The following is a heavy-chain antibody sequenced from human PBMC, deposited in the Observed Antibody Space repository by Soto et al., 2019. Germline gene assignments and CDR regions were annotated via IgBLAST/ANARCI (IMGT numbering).Heavy chain of an antibody. CDR2: IYYTGRT. V-gene: IGHV4-31*11. Sequence: SETLSPTCAVSGDSIDDGAYYWTWIRRQPGKGLEWLGYIYYTGRTAYNPSLQSRLTISLDTSNNQFSLRLNSVTAADTGVYYCARCSASWYWFDPWGQGTQVTVSS. CDR1: GDSIDDGAYY. CDR3: ARCSASWYWFDP. J-gene: IGHJ5*02. D-gene: IGHD6-13*01.